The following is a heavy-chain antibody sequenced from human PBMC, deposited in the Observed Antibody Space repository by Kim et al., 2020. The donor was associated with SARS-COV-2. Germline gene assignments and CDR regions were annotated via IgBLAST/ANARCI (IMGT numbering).Heavy chain of an antibody. J-gene: IGHJ4*02. V-gene: IGHV4-39*01. Sequence: SNPSLKSRVTISVDTSKNQFSLKLSSVTAADTAVYYCARHITGSYSAITYWGQGTLVTVSS. CDR3: ARHITGSYSAITY. D-gene: IGHD3-10*01.